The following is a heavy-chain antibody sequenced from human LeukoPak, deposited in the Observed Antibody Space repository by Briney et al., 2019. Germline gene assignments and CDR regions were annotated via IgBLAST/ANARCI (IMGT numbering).Heavy chain of an antibody. Sequence: SETLSLTCTVSGGSISSYYWSWIRQPPGKGLAWIGYIYYSGSTNYNPSLKSRVTISVDTSKNQFSLKLSSVTAADTAVYYCARGGYGDYVDYWGQGTLVTVSS. CDR2: IYYSGST. CDR3: ARGGYGDYVDY. J-gene: IGHJ4*02. CDR1: GGSISSYY. V-gene: IGHV4-59*01. D-gene: IGHD4-17*01.